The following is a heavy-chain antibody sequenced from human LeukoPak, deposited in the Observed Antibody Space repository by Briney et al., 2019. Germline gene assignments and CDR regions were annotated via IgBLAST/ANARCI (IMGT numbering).Heavy chain of an antibody. CDR1: GGSISSYY. D-gene: IGHD3-10*01. CDR2: IYYSGST. CDR3: ARAGYYGSGCFDY. Sequence: SETLSLTCTVSGGSISSYYWSWIRQPPGKGLEWIGSIYYSGSTYYNPSLKSRVTISVDTSKNQFSLKLSSVTAADTAVYYCARAGYYGSGCFDYWGQGTLVTVSS. J-gene: IGHJ4*02. V-gene: IGHV4-59*12.